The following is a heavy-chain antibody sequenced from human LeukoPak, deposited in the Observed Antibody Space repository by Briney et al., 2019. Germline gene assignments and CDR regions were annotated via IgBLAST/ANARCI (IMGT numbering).Heavy chain of an antibody. V-gene: IGHV3-13*04. Sequence: GGSLRLYCAASGFTFSSYHMHWVRQATGKGLEWVSGIGTAGDTYYAGSVKGRFTISRGNAKNSFYLQMNSLRPGDTAVYYCARVSGSGSYYYDFWGQGILVTVSS. J-gene: IGHJ4*02. D-gene: IGHD3-10*01. CDR1: GFTFSSYH. CDR3: ARVSGSGSYYYDF. CDR2: IGTAGDT.